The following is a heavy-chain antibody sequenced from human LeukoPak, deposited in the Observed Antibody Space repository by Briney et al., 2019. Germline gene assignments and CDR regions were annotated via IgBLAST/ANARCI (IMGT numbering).Heavy chain of an antibody. CDR1: GGSISSYH. J-gene: IGHJ3*02. Sequence: SETLSLTCTVSGGSISSYHWSWIRQPPGKGLEWIGDTYSSGSTNHNPSLQSRVTISVDTSKNQFSLKLSSVTAADTAVYYCAGGIFGVVINAFHIWGQGTMVTVSS. D-gene: IGHD3-3*01. CDR3: AGGIFGVVINAFHI. V-gene: IGHV4-59*01. CDR2: TYSSGST.